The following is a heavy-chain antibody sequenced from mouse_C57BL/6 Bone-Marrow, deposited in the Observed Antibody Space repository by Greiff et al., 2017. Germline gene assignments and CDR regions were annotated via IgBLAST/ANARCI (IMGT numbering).Heavy chain of an antibody. V-gene: IGHV1-81*01. CDR3: ARGGYYGSWYFDV. CDR2: IYPRSGNT. Sequence: VQLQQSGAELARPGASVKLSCKASGYTFTSYGISWVKQRTGQGLEWIGEIYPRSGNTYYNEKFKGKATLTADKSSSTAYMELRSLTSEDSAVYFCARGGYYGSWYFDVWGTGTTVTVSS. CDR1: GYTFTSYG. J-gene: IGHJ1*03. D-gene: IGHD1-1*01.